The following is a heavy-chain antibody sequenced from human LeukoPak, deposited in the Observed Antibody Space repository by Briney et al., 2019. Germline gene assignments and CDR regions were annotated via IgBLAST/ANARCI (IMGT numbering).Heavy chain of an antibody. J-gene: IGHJ4*02. CDR3: ARALDTPTNDY. D-gene: IGHD5-18*01. Sequence: ASVKVSCKASGYTFTSYGISWVRQAPGQGLEWMGWISVFNGNTLYAQSLQGRVTMTTDTSTDTAYMELRSLRSDDTAVYYCARALDTPTNDYWGQGTLVTVSP. CDR2: ISVFNGNT. CDR1: GYTFTSYG. V-gene: IGHV1-18*01.